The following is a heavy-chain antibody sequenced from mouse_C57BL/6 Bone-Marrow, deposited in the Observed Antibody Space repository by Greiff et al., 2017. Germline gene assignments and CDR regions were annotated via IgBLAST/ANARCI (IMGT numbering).Heavy chain of an antibody. Sequence: QVQLQQSGPGLVQPSQRLSITCTVSGFSFTSYGVHWVRQSPGKGLEWLGVIWSGGSTDYNAAFISRLSISKDNSTSQVFFKMNSLQADDTAIYYCARNGPPYYYGSSPFDYWGQGTTLTVSS. CDR3: ARNGPPYYYGSSPFDY. CDR2: IWSGGST. CDR1: GFSFTSYG. V-gene: IGHV2-2*01. D-gene: IGHD1-1*01. J-gene: IGHJ2*01.